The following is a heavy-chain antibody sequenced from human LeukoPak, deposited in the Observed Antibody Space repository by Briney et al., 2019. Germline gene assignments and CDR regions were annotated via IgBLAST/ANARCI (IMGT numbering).Heavy chain of an antibody. CDR3: ARLEVARGVMLGLDV. D-gene: IGHD3-10*01. CDR2: MYSGGTT. J-gene: IGHJ6*02. Sequence: GGSLRLSCAVSGFDVSSSYVNWVRQAPGKGLERVAVMYSGGTTYHSDSVKGRFTISRDNSKNTVSLQINSLRVEDTAMYYCARLEVARGVMLGLDVWGQGTTVTVSS. V-gene: IGHV3-66*04. CDR1: GFDVSSSY.